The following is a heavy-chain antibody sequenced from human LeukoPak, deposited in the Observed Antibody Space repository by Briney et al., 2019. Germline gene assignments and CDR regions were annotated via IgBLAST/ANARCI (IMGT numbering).Heavy chain of an antibody. CDR3: AKDRPRLLWFGELLSNWFDP. Sequence: PGGSLRLSCAASGFTFSSYAMSWVRQAPGKGLEWVSAISGSGGSTYYADSVKGRFTISRDNSKNTLYLQMNSLRAEDTAVCYCAKDRPRLLWFGELLSNWFDPWGQGTLVTVSS. J-gene: IGHJ5*02. CDR2: ISGSGGST. V-gene: IGHV3-23*01. D-gene: IGHD3-10*01. CDR1: GFTFSSYA.